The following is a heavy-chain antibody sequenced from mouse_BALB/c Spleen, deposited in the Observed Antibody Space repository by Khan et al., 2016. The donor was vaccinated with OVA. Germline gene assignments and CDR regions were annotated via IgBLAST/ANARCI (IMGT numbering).Heavy chain of an antibody. Sequence: EVQLQESGPGLVKPSQSLSLTCTVTGYSITSEYAWNWIRQFPGNKLECMGYINYSGNTRFNPSLKSRTSITRDTSKNQFFLQLSSVTTEDTATYYCARKDYYDYDPFPYWGQGTLVTVSA. CDR2: INYSGNT. D-gene: IGHD2-4*01. V-gene: IGHV3-2*02. J-gene: IGHJ3*01. CDR3: ARKDYYDYDPFPY. CDR1: GYSITSEYA.